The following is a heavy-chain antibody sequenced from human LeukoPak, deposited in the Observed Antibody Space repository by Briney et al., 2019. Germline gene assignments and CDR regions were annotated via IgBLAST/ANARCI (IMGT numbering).Heavy chain of an antibody. CDR2: IYHSGST. Sequence: NPSETLSLTCTVSGGSISSGGYYWSWIRQPPGKGLEWIGYIYHSGSTYYNPSLKSRVTISVDRSKNQFSLKLSSVTAADTAVYYCARTYGDYVLYYFDYWGQGTLVTVSS. CDR3: ARTYGDYVLYYFDY. J-gene: IGHJ4*02. CDR1: GGSISSGGYY. V-gene: IGHV4-30-2*01. D-gene: IGHD4-17*01.